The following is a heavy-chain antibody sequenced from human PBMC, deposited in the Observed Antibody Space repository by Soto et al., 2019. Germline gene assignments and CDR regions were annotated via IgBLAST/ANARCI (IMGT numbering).Heavy chain of an antibody. V-gene: IGHV1-69*13. J-gene: IGHJ6*02. CDR2: IIPIIGAA. CDR1: GCTFSSYA. Sequence: SVKVSCKASGCTFSSYAISWVRQAPGQGLEWMGGIIPIIGAANYAQKFQGRVTITGDESTSTAYMELSRLRSDDTAVYYCGRVSVGFCGGGSCPFTIWYYGMDVGGQGTRVTVS. CDR3: GRVSVGFCGGGSCPFTIWYYGMDV. D-gene: IGHD2-15*01.